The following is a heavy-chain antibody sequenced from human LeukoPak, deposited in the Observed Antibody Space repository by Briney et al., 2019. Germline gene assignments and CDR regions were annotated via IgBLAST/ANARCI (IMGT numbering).Heavy chain of an antibody. Sequence: ASVNVSCKASGYTFTGYYMHWVRQAGGQGLEWMGWINPNSGGTNYAQKFQGRGIMTSDTSISTAYMELSRRRSDDTAVYYCWGDKSYGRLQPGGMDVWGQGTTVTVSS. CDR1: GYTFTGYY. CDR2: INPNSGGT. D-gene: IGHD1-26*01. CDR3: WGDKSYGRLQPGGMDV. V-gene: IGHV1-2*02. J-gene: IGHJ6*02.